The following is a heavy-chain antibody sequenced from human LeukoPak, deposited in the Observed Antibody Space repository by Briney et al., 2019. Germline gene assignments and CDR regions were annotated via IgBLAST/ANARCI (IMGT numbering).Heavy chain of an antibody. CDR2: IKHDGSEE. Sequence: GGSLRLSCVASGLSISGQWMNWVRQAPGQGLEWVANIKHDGSEEYYVDSVKGRFTVSRDDGRNSVSLQMNSVRAEDTALYYCGYTNNFYHWGQGTLVVVSS. CDR3: GYTNNFYH. V-gene: IGHV3-7*01. CDR1: GLSISGQW. D-gene: IGHD3-16*02. J-gene: IGHJ4*02.